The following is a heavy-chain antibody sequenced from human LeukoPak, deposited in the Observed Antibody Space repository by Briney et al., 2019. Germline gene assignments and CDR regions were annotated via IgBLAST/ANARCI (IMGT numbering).Heavy chain of an antibody. V-gene: IGHV4-59*12. Sequence: SETLSLTCTVSGGSISSYYWSWIRQPPGKGLEWIGYIYYSGSTNYNPSLKSRVTMSVDTSKNQFSLKLSSVTAADTAVYFCARDLTDYYELDYWGRGTLVTVSS. J-gene: IGHJ4*02. D-gene: IGHD3-22*01. CDR3: ARDLTDYYELDY. CDR2: IYYSGST. CDR1: GGSISSYY.